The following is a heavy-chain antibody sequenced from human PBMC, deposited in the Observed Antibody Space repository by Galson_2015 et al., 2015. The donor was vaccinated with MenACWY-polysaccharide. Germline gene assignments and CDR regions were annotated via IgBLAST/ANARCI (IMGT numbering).Heavy chain of an antibody. CDR3: ARDWGGSYPRFDY. D-gene: IGHD1-26*01. J-gene: IGHJ4*02. V-gene: IGHV3-9*01. Sequence: SLRLSCAASGFTFDNYAMHWVRHAPGKGLEWVSGISWNSGSIGYADSVKGRFTISRDNAKNSLCLQMNSLRAEDTAVYYCARDWGGSYPRFDYWGQGTLVTVSS. CDR2: ISWNSGSI. CDR1: GFTFDNYA.